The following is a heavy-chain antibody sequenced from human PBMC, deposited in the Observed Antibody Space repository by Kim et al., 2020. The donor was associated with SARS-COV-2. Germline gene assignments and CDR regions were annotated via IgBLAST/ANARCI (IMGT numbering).Heavy chain of an antibody. Sequence: ASVKVSCKASGYTFTSYAMNWVRQAPGQGLEWMGWINTNTGNPTYAQGFTGRFVFSLDTSVSTAYLQISSLKAEDTAVYYCARGAAVAGIRYYYYGMDVWGQGTTVTVSS. J-gene: IGHJ6*02. D-gene: IGHD6-19*01. CDR1: GYTFTSYA. CDR3: ARGAAVAGIRYYYYGMDV. V-gene: IGHV7-4-1*02. CDR2: INTNTGNP.